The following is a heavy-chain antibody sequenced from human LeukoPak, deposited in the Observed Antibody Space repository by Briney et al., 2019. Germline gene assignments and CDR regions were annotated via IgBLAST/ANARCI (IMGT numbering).Heavy chain of an antibody. CDR2: IWYDASNK. Sequence: PGRSLRLSCAASGFTFSNYGMHWVRQAPGKGLEWVAVIWYDASNKYYADSVKGRFTISRDNSKNTLYLQMNTLRAEDTAVYYCARDLGYFDYWGQGTLVTVSS. J-gene: IGHJ4*02. V-gene: IGHV3-33*01. CDR1: GFTFSNYG. CDR3: ARDLGYFDY.